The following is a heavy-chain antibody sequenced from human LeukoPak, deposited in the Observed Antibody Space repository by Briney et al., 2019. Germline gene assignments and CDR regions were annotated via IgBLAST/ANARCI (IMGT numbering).Heavy chain of an antibody. J-gene: IGHJ4*02. CDR3: ARARTTVANHFDF. V-gene: IGHV3-48*02. CDR2: ISTSSTTI. D-gene: IGHD4-17*01. Sequence: GGSLRLSCAASGFTFSSYSMNWIRQAPGKGLEWVSYISTSSTTIDFTDSVKGRFTISRDNAKNSLFLQMNSLRDEDTAVYYCARARTTVANHFDFWGQGTLVTVSS. CDR1: GFTFSSYS.